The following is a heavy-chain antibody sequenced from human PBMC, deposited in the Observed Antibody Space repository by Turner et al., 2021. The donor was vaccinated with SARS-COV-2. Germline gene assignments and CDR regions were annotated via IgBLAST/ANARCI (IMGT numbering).Heavy chain of an antibody. CDR1: GGSISSYY. Sequence: QVQLQESGPGLVKPSETLSLTCTVSGGSISSYYWSWIRQPPGKGLVWIGYIHYSVSTNDNPSLKSRVTISVDTSKNQFSLKLSSVTAADTAVYYGARHGFSGWYGGGMDVWGQGTTVTVSS. J-gene: IGHJ6*02. V-gene: IGHV4-59*08. CDR2: IHYSVST. CDR3: ARHGFSGWYGGGMDV. D-gene: IGHD6-19*01.